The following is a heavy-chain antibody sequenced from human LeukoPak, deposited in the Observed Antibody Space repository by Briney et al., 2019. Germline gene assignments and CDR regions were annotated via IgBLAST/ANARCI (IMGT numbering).Heavy chain of an antibody. V-gene: IGHV3-23*01. CDR1: GFTFSSYA. CDR3: AKSGYCSSTSCYGHYYYYYGMDV. J-gene: IGHJ6*02. Sequence: PGVSLRLSCAASGFTFSSYAMSWVRQAPGKGLEWVSAISGSGGSTYYADSVKGRFTISIDNSKNTLYLQMNSLRAEDTAVYYCAKSGYCSSTSCYGHYYYYYGMDVWGQGTTVTVSS. D-gene: IGHD2-2*03. CDR2: ISGSGGST.